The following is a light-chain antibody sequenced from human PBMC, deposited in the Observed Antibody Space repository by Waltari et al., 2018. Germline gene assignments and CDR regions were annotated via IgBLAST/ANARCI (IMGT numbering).Light chain of an antibody. J-gene: IGKJ4*01. CDR3: QQYDNLSAA. CDR2: GAS. V-gene: IGKV1-33*01. CDR1: QDIRND. Sequence: DFQITLSPSPLSLSAADRVTFTCQASQDIRNDLSWYQQKPGKAPKVLIYGASNLETGVPSRFSGSRSGTDFTFTISSLQPEDSATYYCQQYDNLSAAFGGGTKVEIK.